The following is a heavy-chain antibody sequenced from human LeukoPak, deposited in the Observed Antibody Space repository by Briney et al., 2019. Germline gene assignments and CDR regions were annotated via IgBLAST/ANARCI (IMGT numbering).Heavy chain of an antibody. V-gene: IGHV4-39*07. CDR3: ARWKDTALFPYYFDY. J-gene: IGHJ4*02. D-gene: IGHD5-18*01. Sequence: SETLSLTCTVSGGSISSSSYYWSWIRQPPGKGLEWIGEINHSGSTNYNPSLKSRVTISVDTSKNQFSLKLSSVTAADTAVYYCARWKDTALFPYYFDYWGQGTLVTVSS. CDR1: GGSISSSSYY. CDR2: INHSGST.